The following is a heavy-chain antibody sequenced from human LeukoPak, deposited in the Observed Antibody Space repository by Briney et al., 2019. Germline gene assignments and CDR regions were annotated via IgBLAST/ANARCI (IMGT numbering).Heavy chain of an antibody. V-gene: IGHV4-59*12. J-gene: IGHJ4*02. CDR3: ARLKAAAGSGY. CDR1: GGSISSYY. Sequence: SETLSLTCTVSGGSISSYYWSWIRQPPGKGLEWIGYIYYSGSTNYNPSLKSRVTISVDTSKNQFSLKLSSVTAADTAVYYCARLKAAAGSGYWGQGTLVTVSS. CDR2: IYYSGST. D-gene: IGHD6-13*01.